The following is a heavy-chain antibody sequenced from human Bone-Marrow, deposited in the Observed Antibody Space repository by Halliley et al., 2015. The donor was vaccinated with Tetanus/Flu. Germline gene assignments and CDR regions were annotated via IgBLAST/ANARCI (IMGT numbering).Heavy chain of an antibody. J-gene: IGHJ3*02. CDR2: IFYSGIT. V-gene: IGHV4-59*02. CDR3: ARNLQGSGYYYREDAFDI. Sequence: TLSLTCTVSGGSVSSDYWSWIRQSPGGGLEWIGDIFYSGITNYNPSLKSRVTMSVDASDNVFTLNLTSVTAADTAVYYCARNLQGSGYYYREDAFDIWGQGTVVTVSS. CDR1: GGSVSSDY. D-gene: IGHD3-22*01.